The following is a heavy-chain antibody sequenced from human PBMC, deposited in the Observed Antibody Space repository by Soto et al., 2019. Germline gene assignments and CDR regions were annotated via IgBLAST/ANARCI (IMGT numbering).Heavy chain of an antibody. J-gene: IGHJ6*02. CDR2: IIPIFGTA. Sequence: SVKVSCKASGYSFTGNSMHWVRQAPGQGLEWMGGIIPIFGTANYAQKFQGRATITADESTSTACMELSSLRSEDTAVYYCARDQELGYDSTDYYHYGMAVWGQGTTVTVSS. CDR3: ARDQELGYDSTDYYHYGMAV. CDR1: GYSFTGNS. V-gene: IGHV1-69*13. D-gene: IGHD3-22*01.